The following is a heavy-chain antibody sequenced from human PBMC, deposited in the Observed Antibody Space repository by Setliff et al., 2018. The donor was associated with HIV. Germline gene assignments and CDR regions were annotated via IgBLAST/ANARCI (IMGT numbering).Heavy chain of an antibody. J-gene: IGHJ5*02. CDR3: ASANWNYLGYWFDP. D-gene: IGHD1-7*01. CDR1: GGSISSSNW. V-gene: IGHV4-4*02. Sequence: SETLSLTCAVSGGSISSSNWWSWVRQPPGKGLEWIGSIYHSGNTYYMPSLQSRVTISVDTSKNQFSLKLSSVTATDTAMYYCASANWNYLGYWFDPWGQGTLVTVS. CDR2: IYHSGNT.